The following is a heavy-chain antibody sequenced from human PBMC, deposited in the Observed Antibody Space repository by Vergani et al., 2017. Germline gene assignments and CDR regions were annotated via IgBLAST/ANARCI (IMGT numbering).Heavy chain of an antibody. D-gene: IGHD4-17*01. CDR2: ISSSSSYI. V-gene: IGHV3-21*01. CDR3: ARRSDYAEDY. Sequence: EVQLLESGGGLVQPGGSLRLSCAASGFTFSSYAMSWVRQAPGEGLEWVSSISSSSSYIYYADSVKGRFTISRDNAKNSLYLQMNSLRAEDTAVYYCARRSDYAEDYWGQGTLVTVSS. J-gene: IGHJ4*02. CDR1: GFTFSSYA.